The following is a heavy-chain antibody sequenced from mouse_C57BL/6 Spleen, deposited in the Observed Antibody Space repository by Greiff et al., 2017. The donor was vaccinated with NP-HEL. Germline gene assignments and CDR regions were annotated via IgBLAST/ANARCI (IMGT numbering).Heavy chain of an antibody. J-gene: IGHJ4*01. CDR1: GYSITSGYY. Sequence: DVKLQESGPGLVKPSQSLSLTCSVTGYSITSGYYWNWIRQFPGNKLEWMGYISYDGSNNYNPSLKNRISITRDTSKNQFFLKLNSVTTEDTATYYCARDLDPYAMDYWGQGTSVTVSS. V-gene: IGHV3-6*01. CDR2: ISYDGSN. CDR3: ARDLDPYAMDY.